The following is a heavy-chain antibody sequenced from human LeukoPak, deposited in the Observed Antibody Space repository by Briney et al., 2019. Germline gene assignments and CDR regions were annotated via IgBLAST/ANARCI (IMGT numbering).Heavy chain of an antibody. CDR1: GYTFTSYG. CDR3: ARDCGGCSGCPNDY. V-gene: IGHV1-18*01. CDR2: ISAYNGNT. Sequence: ASVKVSCKASGYTFTSYGISWVRQAPGQGLEWMGWISAYNGNTNYAQKLRGRVTMTTDTSTSTAYMELRSLRSDDTAVYYCARDCGGCSGCPNDYWGQGTLVTVSS. D-gene: IGHD6-19*01. J-gene: IGHJ4*02.